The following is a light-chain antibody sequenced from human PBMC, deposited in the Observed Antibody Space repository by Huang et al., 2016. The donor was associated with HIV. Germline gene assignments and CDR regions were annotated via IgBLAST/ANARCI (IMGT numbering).Light chain of an antibody. CDR1: QSVLSGNNKNY. Sequence: DIVMTQSPDSLAVSLGERATINCKSSQSVLSGNNKNYLAWFQQKLGQPPKLLIYWASTRESGVPARFCGSGSRTDFTLTINNLQPEDVAVYYCQQYFNPPVTFGPGTKVHVK. J-gene: IGKJ3*01. CDR3: QQYFNPPVT. V-gene: IGKV4-1*01. CDR2: WAS.